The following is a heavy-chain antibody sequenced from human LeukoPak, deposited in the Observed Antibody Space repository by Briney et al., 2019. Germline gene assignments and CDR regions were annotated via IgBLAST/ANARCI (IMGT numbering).Heavy chain of an antibody. CDR2: ISHSGYT. J-gene: IGHJ5*02. Sequence: SETLSLTCTVYNGSFSGYYWTWIRQPPGTGLEWIGEISHSGYTNLNPSLKSRLTISLDTSKNHFSLRLTSLTAADTAVYYCARHGFYGDSARRKFDPWGQGTLVTVSS. V-gene: IGHV4-34*01. D-gene: IGHD4-17*01. CDR3: ARHGFYGDSARRKFDP. CDR1: NGSFSGYY.